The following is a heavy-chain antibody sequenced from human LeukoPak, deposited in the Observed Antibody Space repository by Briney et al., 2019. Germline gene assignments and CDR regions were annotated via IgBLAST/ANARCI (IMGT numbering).Heavy chain of an antibody. D-gene: IGHD2-15*01. CDR1: GFTLSSYA. V-gene: IGHV3-30*04. Sequence: PGRSLRLSCAASGFTLSSYAMHWVRQAPGKGLEWVAVISYDGSNKYYADSVKGRFTISRDNSKNTLYLQMNSLRAEDTAVYYCAREDCSGGSCNYYYYGMDVWGQGTTVTVSS. J-gene: IGHJ6*02. CDR2: ISYDGSNK. CDR3: AREDCSGGSCNYYYYGMDV.